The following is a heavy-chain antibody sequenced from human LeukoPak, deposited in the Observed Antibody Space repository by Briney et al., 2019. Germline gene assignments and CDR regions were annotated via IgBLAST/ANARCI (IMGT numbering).Heavy chain of an antibody. Sequence: PGGSLRLSCSASEFTFSSSAMSWVRQAPGKGLEWVSAISGSGGSTYYADSVKGRFTISRDNSKNTLYLQMNSLRAEDTAVYYCAKATGGAAGAFDYWGQGTLVTVSS. CDR2: ISGSGGST. CDR1: EFTFSSSA. J-gene: IGHJ4*02. D-gene: IGHD6-13*01. V-gene: IGHV3-23*01. CDR3: AKATGGAAGAFDY.